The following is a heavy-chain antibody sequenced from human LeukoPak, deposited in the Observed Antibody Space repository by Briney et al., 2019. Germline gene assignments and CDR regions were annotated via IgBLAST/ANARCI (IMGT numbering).Heavy chain of an antibody. CDR1: GFTVSSNY. V-gene: IGHV3-66*01. Sequence: GGSLTLSCAASGFTVSSNYMSWVRQAPGKGLEWVSVIYSGGSTYQADSVKGRFTICRDNSKKTLYLQMNSLRAEDRAVYYWARDRGDGCSGGSCSAYYYGMDVWGQGTTVTVSS. CDR2: IYSGGST. D-gene: IGHD2-15*01. CDR3: ARDRGDGCSGGSCSAYYYGMDV. J-gene: IGHJ6*02.